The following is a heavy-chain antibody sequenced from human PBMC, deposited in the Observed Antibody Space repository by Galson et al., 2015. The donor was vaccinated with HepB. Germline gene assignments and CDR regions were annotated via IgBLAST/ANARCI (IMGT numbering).Heavy chain of an antibody. CDR1: GGTFSSYA. CDR2: IIPIFGTA. CDR3: ATSMLGYCSSTSCYLYNWFDP. Sequence: SVKVSCKASGGTFSSYAISWVRQAPGQGLEWMGGIIPIFGTANYAQKFQGRVTITADESTSTAYMELSSLRSEDTAVYYCATSMLGYCSSTSCYLYNWFDPWGQGTLVTVSS. D-gene: IGHD2-2*01. V-gene: IGHV1-69*13. J-gene: IGHJ5*02.